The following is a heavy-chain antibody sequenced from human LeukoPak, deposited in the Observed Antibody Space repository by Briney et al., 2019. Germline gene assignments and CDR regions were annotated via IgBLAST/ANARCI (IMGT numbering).Heavy chain of an antibody. CDR2: IYTSGST. CDR1: GGSISSGSYY. Sequence: SETLSPTCTVSGGSISSGSYYWSWIRQPAGKGLEWIGRIYTSGSTNCNPSLKSRVTISVDTSKNQFSLKLSSVTAADTAVYYCARGAPDSSAYGSWFDPWGQGTLVTVSS. D-gene: IGHD3-22*01. V-gene: IGHV4-61*02. J-gene: IGHJ5*02. CDR3: ARGAPDSSAYGSWFDP.